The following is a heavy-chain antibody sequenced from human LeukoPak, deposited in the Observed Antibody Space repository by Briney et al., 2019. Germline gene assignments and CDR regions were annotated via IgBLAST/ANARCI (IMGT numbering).Heavy chain of an antibody. CDR1: GGSISSGGYY. CDR3: ARVLRDYRPGYFDY. CDR2: IYYSGST. J-gene: IGHJ4*02. D-gene: IGHD4-17*01. Sequence: SETLSLTCTVSGGSISSGGYYWSWIRQRPGKGLEWIGYIYYSGSTYHNPSLKSRVTISVDTSKNQFSLKLSSVTAADTAVYYCARVLRDYRPGYFDYWGRGTLVTVSS. V-gene: IGHV4-31*03.